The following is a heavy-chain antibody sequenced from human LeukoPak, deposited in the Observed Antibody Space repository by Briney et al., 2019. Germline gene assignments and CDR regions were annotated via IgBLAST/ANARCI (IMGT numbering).Heavy chain of an antibody. J-gene: IGHJ4*02. CDR3: ARGRGQYQLLYPRFDY. D-gene: IGHD2-2*02. V-gene: IGHV4-34*01. Sequence: SETLSLTCAVYGGSFSGYYWSWIRQPPGKGLEWIGEINHSGSTNYNPSLKSRVTISVDTSKNQFSLKLSSVTAADTAVYYCARGRGQYQLLYPRFDYWGQGTLVTVSP. CDR2: INHSGST. CDR1: GGSFSGYY.